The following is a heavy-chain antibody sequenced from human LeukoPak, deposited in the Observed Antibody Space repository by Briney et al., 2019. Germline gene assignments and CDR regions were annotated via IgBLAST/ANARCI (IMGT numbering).Heavy chain of an antibody. D-gene: IGHD2-21*02. J-gene: IGHJ3*02. Sequence: GGSLRLSCAASGFTFSSYEMNWVRQAPGKGLEWVSYISSSGSTIYYADSVKGRFTISGDNAKNSLYLQVNSLRAEDTAVYYCARSGGDWGNDAFDIWGQGTMVTVSS. CDR3: ARSGGDWGNDAFDI. V-gene: IGHV3-48*03. CDR2: ISSSGSTI. CDR1: GFTFSSYE.